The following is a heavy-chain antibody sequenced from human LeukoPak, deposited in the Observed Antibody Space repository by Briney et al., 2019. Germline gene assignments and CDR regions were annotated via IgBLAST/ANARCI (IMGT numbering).Heavy chain of an antibody. CDR1: GFTFSSYW. CDR2: IKTDGSET. V-gene: IGHV3-7*01. CDR3: AREGRGYGSGSPFDY. Sequence: GGSLRLSCAAPGFTFSSYWMSWVRQVPGKGLEWVANIKTDGSETYFVDSVKGRFTMSRDNAKDSLYLQMNSLRADDTAVYYCAREGRGYGSGSPFDYWGQGTLVTVSS. J-gene: IGHJ4*02. D-gene: IGHD3-10*01.